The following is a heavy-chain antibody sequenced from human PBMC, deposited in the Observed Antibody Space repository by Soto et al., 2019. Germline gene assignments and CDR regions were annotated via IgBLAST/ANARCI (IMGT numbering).Heavy chain of an antibody. CDR2: IIPILGIA. Sequence: GASVKVSCKASGGTFSSYTISWVRQAPGQGLEWMGRIIPILGIANYAQKFQGRVTITADKSTSTAYMELSSLRSEDTAVYYCARSRPPPRSILVAATIDGDPQGGGGYYYMDVWGKGTTVTVSS. J-gene: IGHJ6*03. CDR3: ARSRPPPRSILVAATIDGDPQGGGGYYYMDV. D-gene: IGHD2-15*01. V-gene: IGHV1-69*02. CDR1: GGTFSSYT.